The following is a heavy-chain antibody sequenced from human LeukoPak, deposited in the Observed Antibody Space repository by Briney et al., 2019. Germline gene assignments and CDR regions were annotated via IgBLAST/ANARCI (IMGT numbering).Heavy chain of an antibody. Sequence: SETLSLTCTVSGGSISSYYWSWIRQPPGKGLEWIAYLFYSGSTNYNPSLKSRVTISLDTSKNQFSLKLSSVTTADTAVYYCARSVVTLYWYFDLWGRGTLVTVSS. V-gene: IGHV4-59*01. CDR1: GGSISSYY. D-gene: IGHD4-23*01. J-gene: IGHJ2*01. CDR3: ARSVVTLYWYFDL. CDR2: LFYSGST.